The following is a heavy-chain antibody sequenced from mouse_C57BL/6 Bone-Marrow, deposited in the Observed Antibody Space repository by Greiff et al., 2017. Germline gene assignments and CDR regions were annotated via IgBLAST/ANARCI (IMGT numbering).Heavy chain of an antibody. D-gene: IGHD2-12*01. J-gene: IGHJ1*03. CDR3: ARHYRRYFDG. CDR1: GYTFTSYG. CDR2: IYPRSGNT. V-gene: IGHV1-81*01. Sequence: VKLVESGAELARPGASVKLSCKASGYTFTSYGISWVKQRTGQDLEWIGEIYPRSGNTYYNEKFKGKATLTADTSSSTAYMELRSLTSEDSAVYFCARHYRRYFDGWGTGTTVTVSS.